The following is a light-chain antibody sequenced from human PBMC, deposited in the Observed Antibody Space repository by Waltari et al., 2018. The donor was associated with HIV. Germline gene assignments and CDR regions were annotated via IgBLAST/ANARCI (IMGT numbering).Light chain of an antibody. CDR2: SNA. Sequence: QSVLPQPPSVSGAPGRKVTISCTGSSSNIGAGYDVYWYQQCPGTAPKVLIYSNANRPPGVPDRFFGSKSGNSASLAITGRQADDEADYYCQSYDSSLNGWVFGGGTKLTV. CDR3: QSYDSSLNGWV. CDR1: SSNIGAGYD. V-gene: IGLV1-40*01. J-gene: IGLJ3*02.